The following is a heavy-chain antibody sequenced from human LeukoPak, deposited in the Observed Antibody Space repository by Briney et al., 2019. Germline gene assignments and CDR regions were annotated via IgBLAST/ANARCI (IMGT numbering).Heavy chain of an antibody. Sequence: GASVKVSCKASGYTFTSYAMHWVRQAPGQRLEWMGWINAGNSDTKYSQDFQGRVIITRDTSASTAYMELSSLRSEDVAVYYCARGGNYYDSSGYINPSFDYWGQGTLVTVSS. CDR1: GYTFTSYA. J-gene: IGHJ4*02. V-gene: IGHV1-3*03. CDR2: INAGNSDT. CDR3: ARGGNYYDSSGYINPSFDY. D-gene: IGHD3-22*01.